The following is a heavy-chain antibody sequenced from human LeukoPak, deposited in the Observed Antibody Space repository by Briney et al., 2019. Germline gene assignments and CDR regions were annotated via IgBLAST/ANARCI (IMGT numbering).Heavy chain of an antibody. CDR3: AREGYYYDSSGYYYEVGSYFDY. CDR1: GFTFSSYW. D-gene: IGHD3-22*01. Sequence: PGGSLRLSCAASGFTFSSYWMTWVRQAPGKGLEWVANIKQDGSEKYYVDSVKGRFTISRDNAKNSLYLQVNSLRAEDTAVYYCAREGYYYDSSGYYYEVGSYFDYWGQGTLVTVSS. V-gene: IGHV3-7*01. CDR2: IKQDGSEK. J-gene: IGHJ4*02.